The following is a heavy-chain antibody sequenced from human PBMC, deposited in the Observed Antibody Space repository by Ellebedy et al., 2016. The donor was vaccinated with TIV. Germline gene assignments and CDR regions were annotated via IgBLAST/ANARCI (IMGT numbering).Heavy chain of an antibody. CDR3: AKDQGSGWYLYYFDY. CDR1: GFTFSSYA. D-gene: IGHD6-19*01. J-gene: IGHJ4*02. Sequence: GGSLRLSXAASGFTFSSYAMSWVRQAPGKGLEWVSAISGSGGSTYYADSVKGRFTISRDNSKNTLYLQMNSLRAEDTAVYYCAKDQGSGWYLYYFDYWGQGTLVTVSS. CDR2: ISGSGGST. V-gene: IGHV3-23*01.